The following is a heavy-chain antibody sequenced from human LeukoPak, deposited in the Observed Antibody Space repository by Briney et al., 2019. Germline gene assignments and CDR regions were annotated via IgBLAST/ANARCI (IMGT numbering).Heavy chain of an antibody. CDR3: ARLDTAMILGMDV. Sequence: GGSLKISCKGSGYRFSGYWIAWVRQVPGKGLEWMGIIYPGDSDTRYSPSFEGQVTISADTSISTAYLQWNSLQASDTAMFYCARLDTAMILGMDVWGQGTTVTVSS. V-gene: IGHV5-51*01. CDR1: GYRFSGYW. J-gene: IGHJ6*02. D-gene: IGHD5-18*01. CDR2: IYPGDSDT.